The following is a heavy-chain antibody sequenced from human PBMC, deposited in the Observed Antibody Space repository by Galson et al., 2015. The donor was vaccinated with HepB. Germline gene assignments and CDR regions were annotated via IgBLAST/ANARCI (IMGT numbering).Heavy chain of an antibody. CDR2: IDPSDSYT. V-gene: IGHV5-10-1*01. Sequence: QSGAEVKKPGESLRISCKGSGYSFTSYWISWVRQMPGKGLEWMGRIDPSDSYTNYSPSFQGHVTISADKSISTAYLQWSSLKASDTAMYYCASYGSGSYYNDYWGQGTLVTVSS. CDR3: ASYGSGSYYNDY. CDR1: GYSFTSYW. D-gene: IGHD3-10*01. J-gene: IGHJ4*02.